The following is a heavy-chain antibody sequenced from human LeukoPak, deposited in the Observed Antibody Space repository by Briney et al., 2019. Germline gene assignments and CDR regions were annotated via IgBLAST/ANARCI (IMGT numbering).Heavy chain of an antibody. CDR2: ISGSGGST. J-gene: IGHJ4*02. D-gene: IGHD3-3*01. Sequence: GGSLRISCAASGFTFSSYAMSWVRQAPGKGLEWVSAISGSGGSTYYADSVKGRFTISRDNSKNTLYLQMNSLRAEDTAVYYCAKVGADTIFGVVSDFDYWGQGTLVTVSS. CDR3: AKVGADTIFGVVSDFDY. CDR1: GFTFSSYA. V-gene: IGHV3-23*01.